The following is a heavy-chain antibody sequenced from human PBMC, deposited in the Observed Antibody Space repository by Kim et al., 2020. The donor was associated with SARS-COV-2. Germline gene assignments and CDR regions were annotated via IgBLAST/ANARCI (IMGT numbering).Heavy chain of an antibody. CDR3: ARRGSGWYLDY. J-gene: IGHJ4*02. CDR2: ISYSGTT. CDR1: GGSFSSNIFY. D-gene: IGHD6-19*01. V-gene: IGHV4-39*01. Sequence: SETLSLTCTVSGGSFSSNIFYWNWIRQPPGKGLEWIGTISYSGTTYYSPSLRSRVTISVDTSKQQFSLKLRSLTAADTAVYFCARRGSGWYLDYWGQGTLVTVSS.